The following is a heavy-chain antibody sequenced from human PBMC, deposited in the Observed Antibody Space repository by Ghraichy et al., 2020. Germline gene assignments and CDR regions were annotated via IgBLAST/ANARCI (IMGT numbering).Heavy chain of an antibody. CDR2: ITGRSTTT. J-gene: IGHJ3*02. D-gene: IGHD4-17*01. V-gene: IGHV3-23*01. CDR1: GLTFYTYA. CDR3: AKDPNGDYVGAFDN. Sequence: GEALNISCAGTGLTFYTYAMTWVRQAPGKGLQWVSSITGRSTTTLYADSVKGRFTISRDNSQNTLYLQMNSLTAEDTALYYCAKDPNGDYVGAFDNWGQGTMVTVSS.